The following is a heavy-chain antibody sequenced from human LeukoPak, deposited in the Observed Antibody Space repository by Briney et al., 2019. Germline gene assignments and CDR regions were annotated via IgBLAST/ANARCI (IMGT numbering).Heavy chain of an antibody. J-gene: IGHJ4*02. V-gene: IGHV4-4*08. Sequence: SETLSLTCTVSGGSISDSNWGWIRQPPGKGLEWIGYISFTGRTRYNPSLNNRVTISLDTSRTQISLKMSSVTAADTAVYYCARDGRTVDWGQGTLVTVSS. CDR3: ARDGRTVD. CDR2: ISFTGRT. D-gene: IGHD1-1*01. CDR1: GGSISDSN.